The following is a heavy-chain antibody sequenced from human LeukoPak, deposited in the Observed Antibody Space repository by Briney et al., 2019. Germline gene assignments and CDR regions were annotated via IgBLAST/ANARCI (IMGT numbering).Heavy chain of an antibody. D-gene: IGHD2-21*01. CDR1: GYSFTSYW. J-gene: IGHJ3*02. Sequence: GEPLKISCKGSGYSFTSYWIAWVRHLPGKGLEWMGIIYPGDSHTRYSPSFQGQATISADKSISTAYLQWSSLKASDTAMYYCARAYSWNKNDAFDIWGQGTMVTVSS. CDR2: IYPGDSHT. V-gene: IGHV5-51*01. CDR3: ARAYSWNKNDAFDI.